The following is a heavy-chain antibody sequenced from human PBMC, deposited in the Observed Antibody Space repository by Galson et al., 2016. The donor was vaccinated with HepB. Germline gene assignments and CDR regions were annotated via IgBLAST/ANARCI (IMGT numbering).Heavy chain of an antibody. CDR1: GGSIGSSSYY. J-gene: IGHJ4*02. CDR2: IYYSGST. D-gene: IGHD1-26*01. CDR3: ASYRLSGSYYRAGGNFDY. V-gene: IGHV4-39*01. Sequence: ETLSLTCTVSGGSIGSSSYYWGWIRQPPGKGLEWIGSIYYSGSTYYNPSLKSRVTISVDTSKNQFSLKLSSVTAADTAVYYCASYRLSGSYYRAGGNFDYWGQGTLVTVSS.